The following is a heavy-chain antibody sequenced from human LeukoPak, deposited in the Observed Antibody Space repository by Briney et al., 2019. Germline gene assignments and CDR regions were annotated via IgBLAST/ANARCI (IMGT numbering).Heavy chain of an antibody. CDR3: ASEHPGYCSGGSCYNDDAFDI. CDR2: IYTSGST. D-gene: IGHD2-15*01. CDR1: GGSISSYC. J-gene: IGHJ3*02. V-gene: IGHV4-4*07. Sequence: SETLSLTCTVSGGSISSYCWSWIRQPAGKGLEWIGRIYTSGSTNYNPSLKSRVTMSVDTSKNQFSLKLSSVTAADTAVYYCASEHPGYCSGGSCYNDDAFDIWGQGTMVTVSS.